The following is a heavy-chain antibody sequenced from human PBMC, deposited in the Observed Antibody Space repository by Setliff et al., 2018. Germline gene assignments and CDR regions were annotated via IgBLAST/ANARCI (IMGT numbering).Heavy chain of an antibody. CDR3: ARARGYSYGPFDY. V-gene: IGHV3-48*03. J-gene: IGHJ4*02. Sequence: GASLKISCAASGFTFSSYEMNWVRQAPGKGLEWVSYISSSGITIYYADSVKGRFTISRDNAKNSLYLQMNSLRAEDTAVYSCARARGYSYGPFDYWGQGTLVTVSS. D-gene: IGHD5-18*01. CDR2: ISSSGITI. CDR1: GFTFSSYE.